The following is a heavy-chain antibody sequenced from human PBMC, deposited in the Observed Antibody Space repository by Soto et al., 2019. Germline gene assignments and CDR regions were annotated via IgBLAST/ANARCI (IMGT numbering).Heavy chain of an antibody. CDR3: TTGQQRNTMIVVVLDV. D-gene: IGHD3-22*01. CDR2: IKSKTDGGTT. Sequence: PGGSLTLSCAASGFTFINSWMNWVRQAPGKGLEWVGRIKSKTDGGTTDYAAPVKGRFTISRDDSKNTLYLQMNSLKTEDTAVYYCTTGQQRNTMIVVVLDVWGQGTTVTVSS. J-gene: IGHJ6*02. CDR1: GFTFINSW. V-gene: IGHV3-15*07.